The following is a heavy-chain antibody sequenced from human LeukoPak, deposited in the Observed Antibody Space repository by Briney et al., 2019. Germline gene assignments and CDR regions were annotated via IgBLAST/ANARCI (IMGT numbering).Heavy chain of an antibody. D-gene: IGHD2-15*01. V-gene: IGHV3-7*01. CDR1: GFSFSSYW. Sequence: GGSLRLSCAASGFSFSSYWVTWVRQAPEKGLEWVAKIKQDGSEKYYVDSVKGRFTISRDNAKNLLYLQMNSLRAEDTAVYYCARGLSGGDYFDYWGQGTLVTVSS. J-gene: IGHJ4*02. CDR3: ARGLSGGDYFDY. CDR2: IKQDGSEK.